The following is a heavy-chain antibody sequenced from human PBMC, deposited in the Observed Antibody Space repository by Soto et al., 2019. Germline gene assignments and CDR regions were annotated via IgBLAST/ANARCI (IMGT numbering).Heavy chain of an antibody. J-gene: IGHJ4*02. D-gene: IGHD3-22*01. CDR3: ARGYYYDSSGYYSNAYYFDY. V-gene: IGHV1-69*01. CDR1: GGTFSSYA. Sequence: QVQLVQSGAEVKKPGSSVKVSCKASGGTFSSYAISWVRQAPGQGLEWMGGIIPIFGTANYAQKFQGRVTITADESTSTAYMEVSSLRSEDTAVYYWARGYYYDSSGYYSNAYYFDYWGQGTLVTVSS. CDR2: IIPIFGTA.